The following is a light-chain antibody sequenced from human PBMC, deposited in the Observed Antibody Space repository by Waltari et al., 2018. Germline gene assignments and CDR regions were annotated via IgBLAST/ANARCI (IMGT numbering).Light chain of an antibody. V-gene: IGKV3-20*01. CDR1: QSVTSSY. CDR2: GAS. CDR3: QQYGSSPPT. J-gene: IGKJ1*01. Sequence: EIVLTQSPGTLSLSPGERATLSCRASQSVTSSYLAWYQQKPGQAPRLLIYGASSGAAGIPDRFSGSGSGTDFTLTISRVEPEDFAVYYCQQYGSSPPTFGQGTKVEIK.